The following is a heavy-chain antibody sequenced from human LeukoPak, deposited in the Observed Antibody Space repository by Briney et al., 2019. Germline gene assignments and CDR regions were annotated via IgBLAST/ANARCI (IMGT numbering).Heavy chain of an antibody. CDR2: IYTSGST. Sequence: SETLSLTCTVSGGSISSGSYYWSWIRQPAGKGLEWIGRIYTSGSTNYNPSLKSRVTISVDTSKNQFSLKLSFVTAADTAVYYCARYRSGELELWGQGTLVTVSS. V-gene: IGHV4-61*02. CDR3: ARYRSGELEL. D-gene: IGHD1-7*01. CDR1: GGSISSGSYY. J-gene: IGHJ4*02.